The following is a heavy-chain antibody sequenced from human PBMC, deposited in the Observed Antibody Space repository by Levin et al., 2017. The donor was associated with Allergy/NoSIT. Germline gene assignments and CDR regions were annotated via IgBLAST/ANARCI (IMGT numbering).Heavy chain of an antibody. CDR3: VRTGDQGFCFDY. J-gene: IGHJ4*02. Sequence: SCAASRFTFSSYSMNWVRQAPGKGLEWVSYISSGSSTIYYADSVKGRFTISRDNAKHSLYLQMNSLRDEDTAVYYCVRTGDQGFCFDYWGQGTLVTVSS. CDR1: RFTFSSYS. D-gene: IGHD3-10*01. V-gene: IGHV3-48*02. CDR2: ISSGSSTI.